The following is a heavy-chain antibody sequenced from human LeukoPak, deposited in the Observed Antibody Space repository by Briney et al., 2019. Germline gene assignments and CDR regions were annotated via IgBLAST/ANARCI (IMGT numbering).Heavy chain of an antibody. CDR1: GYTFTTHH. CDR3: ARGRPTNLNGIY. V-gene: IGHV1-8*01. Sequence: GASVKVSCKASGYTFTTHHINLVRQATGQGFEWMGWMNPESGNTNYAQKFQGRVTMTWDTSINTAYMELSSLRSEDTAVYYCARGRPTNLNGIYWGQGTLVTVSS. D-gene: IGHD1-1*01. J-gene: IGHJ4*02. CDR2: MNPESGNT.